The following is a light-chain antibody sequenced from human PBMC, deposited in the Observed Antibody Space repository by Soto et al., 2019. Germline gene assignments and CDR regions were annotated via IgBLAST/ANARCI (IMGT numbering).Light chain of an antibody. CDR2: AAS. Sequence: DIQMTQSPSTLSGSVGDRVTITCRASQTVSSWLAWYQQKPGKAPNLLISAASTLQSGVPSRFSGSGSETEFTLTITSLQPEESATYYCQQRNSYPRTFGQGTKVDI. CDR3: QQRNSYPRT. V-gene: IGKV1-5*01. CDR1: QTVSSW. J-gene: IGKJ2*01.